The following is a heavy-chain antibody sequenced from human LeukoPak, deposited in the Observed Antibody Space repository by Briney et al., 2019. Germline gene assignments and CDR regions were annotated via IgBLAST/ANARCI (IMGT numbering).Heavy chain of an antibody. J-gene: IGHJ3*01. D-gene: IGHD4-17*01. CDR1: GHSFSAFY. CDR3: STFTVCLKGFDF. CDR2: IDPQRGDT. V-gene: IGHV1-2*06. Sequence: ASVKVSCKASGHSFSAFYMHWVRQAPGQGLEWMGRIDPQRGDTKYTQKFQGRVTMTRDTSISTAYLELTRLTSDDTAMYYCSTFTVCLKGFDFWGQGTMVTISS.